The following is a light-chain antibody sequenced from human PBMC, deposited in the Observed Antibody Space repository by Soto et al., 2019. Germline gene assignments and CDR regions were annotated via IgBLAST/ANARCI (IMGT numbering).Light chain of an antibody. CDR2: QVT. J-gene: IGLJ1*01. CDR3: NSYSSTSFYV. V-gene: IGLV2-14*01. CDR1: GSDIATFNY. Sequence: QSALAQPASMSGPPGQSITISCTGSGSDIATFNYVSWYQQYPGKAPKLLIYQVTSRASGVSHRFSGSKSGNTAALTISGLQPEDEAEYYCNSYSSTSFYVFGTGTKATVL.